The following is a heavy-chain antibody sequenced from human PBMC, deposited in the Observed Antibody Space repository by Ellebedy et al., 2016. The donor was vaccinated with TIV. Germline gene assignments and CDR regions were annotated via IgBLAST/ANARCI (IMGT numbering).Heavy chain of an antibody. Sequence: GESLKISXAASGLSFGDSYMTWIRQAPGKGLEWVSYISPPGTSKFYADSVKGRFVVSRDNTKNSLYLEMDRLRAEDTAVYYCATRSIGPSWGQGTLVTVSS. D-gene: IGHD2/OR15-2a*01. J-gene: IGHJ5*02. CDR3: ATRSIGPS. CDR1: GLSFGDSY. CDR2: ISPPGTSK. V-gene: IGHV3-11*01.